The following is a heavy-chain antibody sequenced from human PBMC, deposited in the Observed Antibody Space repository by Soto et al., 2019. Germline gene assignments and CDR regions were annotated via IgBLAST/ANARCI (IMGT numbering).Heavy chain of an antibody. Sequence: SETLSLTCTVSGGSISSSSYYWGWILHPPGKGLEWIGSISYSGSTYYNPSLKSRVTISVDTSKNQFSLKLSSVTAADTAMYYCASYYYDSSGYYYVPGVYWGQGTLVTVS. J-gene: IGHJ4*02. CDR2: ISYSGST. CDR3: ASYYYDSSGYYYVPGVY. V-gene: IGHV4-39*01. D-gene: IGHD3-22*01. CDR1: GGSISSSSYY.